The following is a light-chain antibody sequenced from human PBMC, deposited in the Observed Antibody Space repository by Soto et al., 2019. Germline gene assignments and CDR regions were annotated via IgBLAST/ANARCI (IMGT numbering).Light chain of an antibody. CDR3: QQSYSTPHT. J-gene: IGKJ5*01. Sequence: DIQMTQSPSSLSASVGDRVTITCRASQSISSYLNWYQQKTXXXHXXXXXXESSLQSGVPSRFSGSGYGTDFTLTISSLQPEDFATYYCQQSYSTPHTFGQGTRLEI. CDR1: QSISSY. V-gene: IGKV1-39*01. CDR2: XES.